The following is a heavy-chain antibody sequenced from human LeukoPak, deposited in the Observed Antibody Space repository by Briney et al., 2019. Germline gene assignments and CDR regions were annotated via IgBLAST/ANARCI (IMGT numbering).Heavy chain of an antibody. Sequence: SETLSLTCTVSGGSISSSSYYWGWIRQPPGKGLEWIATIYYSGSTYYNPSLKSRVTISVDTSKNQFSLKLSSVTAADTAVYYCARRRIAAAGSLRTSFVFGGQGTLVTVSS. J-gene: IGHJ4*02. CDR2: IYYSGST. CDR1: GGSISSSSYY. D-gene: IGHD6-13*01. CDR3: ARRRIAAAGSLRTSFVF. V-gene: IGHV4-39*01.